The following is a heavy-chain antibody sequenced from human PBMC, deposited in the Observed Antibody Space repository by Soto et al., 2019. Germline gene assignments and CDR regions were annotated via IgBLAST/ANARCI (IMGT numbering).Heavy chain of an antibody. CDR3: AKAITEFELRYFDWSSYGMDV. CDR2: ISYDGSNK. V-gene: IGHV3-30*18. D-gene: IGHD3-9*01. J-gene: IGHJ6*02. Sequence: PGGSLRLSCAASGFTFSSYGMHWVRQSPGKGLEWVAVISYDGSNKYYADSVKGRFTISGDNSKNTLYLQMNSLRAEDTAVYYCAKAITEFELRYFDWSSYGMDVWGQGTTVTVSS. CDR1: GFTFSSYG.